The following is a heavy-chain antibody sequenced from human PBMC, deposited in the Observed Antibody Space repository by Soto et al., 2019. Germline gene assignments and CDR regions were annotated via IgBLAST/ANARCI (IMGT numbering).Heavy chain of an antibody. D-gene: IGHD3-16*01. CDR2: ISGSGRTT. V-gene: IGHV3-23*01. Sequence: PGGSLRLAWATSGFTFGTYAMKWLRQAPGRGLECVSFISGSGRTTYYADSVKGRFTVSRDNSKNTMYLQMNSLRAEDTALYYCAKFRGPSYSYYYMDVWGQGPTVTVSS. CDR3: AKFRGPSYSYYYMDV. CDR1: GFTFGTYA. J-gene: IGHJ6*03.